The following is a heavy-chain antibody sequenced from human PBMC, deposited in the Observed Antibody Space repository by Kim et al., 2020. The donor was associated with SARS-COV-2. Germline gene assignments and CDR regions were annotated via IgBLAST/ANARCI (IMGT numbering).Heavy chain of an antibody. CDR3: ARDRGYSVYDLSDPVDARFDY. V-gene: IGHV3-7*01. CDR1: GFTFSRFW. J-gene: IGHJ4*02. Sequence: GGSLRLSCAASGFTFSRFWMSWVRQAPGKGLEWVANIKQDGSEKYYVDSVKGRFTISRDNAKNSLYLQMNSLRAEDTAVYYCARDRGYSVYDLSDPVDARFDYWGQGALVTVSS. CDR2: IKQDGSEK. D-gene: IGHD5-12*01.